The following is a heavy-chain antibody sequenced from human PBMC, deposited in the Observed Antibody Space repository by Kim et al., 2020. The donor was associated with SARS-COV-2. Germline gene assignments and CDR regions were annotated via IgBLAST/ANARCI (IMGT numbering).Heavy chain of an antibody. D-gene: IGHD3-16*02. V-gene: IGHV1-69*13. CDR3: ARVPQRDYDYVWGSYRQS. Sequence: SVKVSCKASGGTFSSYVISWVRQAPGQGLEWMGGIIPIFGTANYAQKFQGRVTITADESTSTAYMELSSLRSEDTAVYYCARVPQRDYDYVWGSYRQSWGQGTLVTVSS. CDR2: IIPIFGTA. CDR1: GGTFSSYV. J-gene: IGHJ5*02.